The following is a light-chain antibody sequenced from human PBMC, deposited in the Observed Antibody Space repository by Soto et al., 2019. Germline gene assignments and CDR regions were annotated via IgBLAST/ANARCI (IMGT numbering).Light chain of an antibody. V-gene: IGKV3-15*01. CDR2: AAS. J-gene: IGKJ1*01. CDR1: QSVSDN. Sequence: EIVMTQSPATLSVSPGERATLSCRASQSVSDNLAWYQQKPGQAPRLLIYAASTRATGFPARFSGSGSGTEFTLTISSLQSEDFALYYCQQYNNWPRTFGQGTKVEIK. CDR3: QQYNNWPRT.